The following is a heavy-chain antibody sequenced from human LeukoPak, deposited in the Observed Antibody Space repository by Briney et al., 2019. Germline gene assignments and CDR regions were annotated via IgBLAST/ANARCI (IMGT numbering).Heavy chain of an antibody. V-gene: IGHV1-69*05. D-gene: IGHD2-2*01. CDR1: GGTFSSYA. J-gene: IGHJ4*02. CDR3: ARLGMPQFYFDY. CDR2: IIPIFGTA. Sequence: GASVKVSCKASGGTFSSYAISWVRQAPGQGLEWMGGIIPIFGTANYAQKFQGRVTITTDESTSTAYMELSSLRSEDTAVYYCARLGMPQFYFDYWGQGTLVTVSS.